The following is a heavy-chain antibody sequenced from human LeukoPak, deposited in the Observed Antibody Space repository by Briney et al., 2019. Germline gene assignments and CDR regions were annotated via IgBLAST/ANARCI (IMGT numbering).Heavy chain of an antibody. CDR3: ARDPSGSYYGWFDP. CDR2: INPNSGGT. Sequence: ASVKVSCKASGYTFTGYYMHWVRQAPGQGLEWMGWINPNSGGTNYAQKFQGRVTMTRDTSIGTAYMELSRLRSDDTAVYYCARDPSGSYYGWFDPWGQGTLVTVFS. V-gene: IGHV1-2*02. CDR1: GYTFTGYY. J-gene: IGHJ5*02. D-gene: IGHD1-26*01.